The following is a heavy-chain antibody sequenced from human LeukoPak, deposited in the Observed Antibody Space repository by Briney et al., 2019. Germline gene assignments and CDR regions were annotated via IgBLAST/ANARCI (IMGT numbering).Heavy chain of an antibody. J-gene: IGHJ6*03. V-gene: IGHV1-69*05. CDR2: IMPLFVTA. CDR1: GGTFNSHA. Sequence: ASVKVSCKASGGTFNSHAISWVRLAPGPGLEWLGGIMPLFVTANYAQEFEGRATFTTVESASTESVVVSSVSSEGRAVGHGWSGSLGDGYGVGDYYEYMDVWGKGTTVTVSS. CDR3: WSGSLGDGYGVGDYYEYMDV. D-gene: IGHD5/OR15-5a*01.